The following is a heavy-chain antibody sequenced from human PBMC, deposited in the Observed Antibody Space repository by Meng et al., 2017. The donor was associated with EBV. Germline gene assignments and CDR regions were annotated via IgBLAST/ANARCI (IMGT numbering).Heavy chain of an antibody. CDR1: AGSFSGNY. J-gene: IGHJ4*02. Sequence: EQQQEGGGGWCEPSGPPPLPSAVDAGSFSGNYWSWSRRHPEKGLEWIGEINHIGSTNYNPYLKSRVTISVDTAKNQFSLKLSSVTAADTAVYYCARGRWLQPGSYFDYWGQGTLVTVSS. V-gene: IGHV4-34*01. D-gene: IGHD5-24*01. CDR2: INHIGST. CDR3: ARGRWLQPGSYFDY.